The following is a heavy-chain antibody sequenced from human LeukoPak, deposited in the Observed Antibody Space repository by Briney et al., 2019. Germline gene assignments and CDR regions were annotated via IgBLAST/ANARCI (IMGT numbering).Heavy chain of an antibody. Sequence: KATGTLSLTCAVSGGSISSSNWWSWVRQPPGKGLEWIGSVYYGRSPYFNPSLESRATISVDTSKNHFSLKMSSVTAADTAVYYCARSSGTGTFSYWGQGTLVTVSS. D-gene: IGHD6-25*01. CDR1: GGSISSSNW. CDR3: ARSSGTGTFSY. V-gene: IGHV4-4*02. CDR2: VYYGRSP. J-gene: IGHJ4*02.